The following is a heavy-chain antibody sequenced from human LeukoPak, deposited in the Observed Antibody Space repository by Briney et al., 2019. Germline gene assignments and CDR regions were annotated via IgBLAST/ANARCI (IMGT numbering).Heavy chain of an antibody. CDR3: AKYLGYCTNGVCYLDY. J-gene: IGHJ4*02. CDR2: ISGSGGST. Sequence: PGGSLRLSCAASGFTFSIYAMSWVRQAPGKGLEWVSAISGSGGSTYYADSVKGRFTISRDNSKNTLYLQMNSLRAEDAAVYYCAKYLGYCTNGVCYLDYWGQGTLVTVSS. D-gene: IGHD2-8*01. CDR1: GFTFSIYA. V-gene: IGHV3-23*01.